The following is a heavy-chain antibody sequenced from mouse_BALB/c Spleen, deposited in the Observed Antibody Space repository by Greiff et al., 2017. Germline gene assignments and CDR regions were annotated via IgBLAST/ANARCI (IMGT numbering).Heavy chain of an antibody. D-gene: IGHD2-14*01. Sequence: EGKLMESGGGLVKPGGSLKLSCAASGFTFSSYTMSWVRQTPEKRLEWVATISSGGSYTYYPDSVKGRFTISRDNAKNTLYLQMSSLKSEDTAMYYCTRDPGVYSRAWFAYWGQGTLVTVSA. V-gene: IGHV5-6-4*01. J-gene: IGHJ3*01. CDR3: TRDPGVYSRAWFAY. CDR1: GFTFSSYT. CDR2: ISSGGSYT.